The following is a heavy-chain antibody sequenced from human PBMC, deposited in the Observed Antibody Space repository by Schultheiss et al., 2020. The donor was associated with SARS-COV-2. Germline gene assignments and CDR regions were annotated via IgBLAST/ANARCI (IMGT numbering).Heavy chain of an antibody. D-gene: IGHD3-22*01. Sequence: SETLSLTCAVSGGSISSSNWWSWVRQHPGKGLEWIGEIYHSGSTNYNPSLKSRVTISVDTSKNQFSLKLSSVTAADTAVYYCARDGGYYDSSGYYYYYGMDVWGQGTTVTVSS. CDR3: ARDGGYYDSSGYYYYYGMDV. V-gene: IGHV4-4*02. CDR2: IYHSGST. CDR1: GGSISSSNW. J-gene: IGHJ6*02.